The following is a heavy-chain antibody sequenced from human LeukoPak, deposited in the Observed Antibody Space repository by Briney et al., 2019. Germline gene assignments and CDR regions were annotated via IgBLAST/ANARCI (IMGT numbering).Heavy chain of an antibody. Sequence: GGSLRLSCAASGFTFSSYSMNWVRQAPGKGLEWVSSISSSSSYIYYADSVKGRFTISRDNAKNSLYLQMNSLRAEDTAVYYCERDYSSSWYMDYWGQGTLVTVSS. CDR3: ERDYSSSWYMDY. CDR2: ISSSSSYI. CDR1: GFTFSSYS. D-gene: IGHD6-13*01. V-gene: IGHV3-21*01. J-gene: IGHJ4*02.